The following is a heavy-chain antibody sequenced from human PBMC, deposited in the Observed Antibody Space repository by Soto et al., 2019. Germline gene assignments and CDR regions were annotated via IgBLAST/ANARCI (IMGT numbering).Heavy chain of an antibody. CDR3: ARVRRFGEFPRGNWFDP. CDR1: GYTFTGYY. Sequence: QVQLVQSGAEVKKPGASVKVSCKASGYTFTGYYMHWVRQAPGQGLEWMGWINPNSGGTNYAQKCQGRVTMTRDTSISTAYMELSRLRSDDTAVYYCARVRRFGEFPRGNWFDPWGQGTLVTVSS. D-gene: IGHD3-10*01. V-gene: IGHV1-2*02. CDR2: INPNSGGT. J-gene: IGHJ5*02.